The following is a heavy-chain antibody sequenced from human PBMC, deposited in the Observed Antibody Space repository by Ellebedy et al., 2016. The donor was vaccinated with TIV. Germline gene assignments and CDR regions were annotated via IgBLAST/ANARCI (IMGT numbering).Heavy chain of an antibody. J-gene: IGHJ4*02. V-gene: IGHV3-23*01. CDR3: AKGRGGGSDSSAPRYYFDY. CDR2: ISDSGSTT. D-gene: IGHD3-22*01. Sequence: GESLKISCAASGLTFSNNAMSWVRQAPGKGLEWVSAISDSGSTTYYADSVKGRFTISRDNSKNTLYLQMNSLRAEDTAVYYCAKGRGGGSDSSAPRYYFDYWGLGTLVTVSS. CDR1: GLTFSNNA.